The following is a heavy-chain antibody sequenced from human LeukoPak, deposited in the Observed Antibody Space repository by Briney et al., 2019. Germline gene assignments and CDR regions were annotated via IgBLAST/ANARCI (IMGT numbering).Heavy chain of an antibody. J-gene: IGHJ4*02. CDR2: IYYSGST. CDR3: ARGGPAYSSSWHSTDFDY. Sequence: PSETLSLTCTVSGGSISSYYWSWIRQPPGKGLEWIGYIYYSGSTNYNPSLKSRVTISVDTSKNQFSLKLSSVTAADTAVYYCARGGPAYSSSWHSTDFDYWGQGTLVTVSS. V-gene: IGHV4-59*01. CDR1: GGSISSYY. D-gene: IGHD6-13*01.